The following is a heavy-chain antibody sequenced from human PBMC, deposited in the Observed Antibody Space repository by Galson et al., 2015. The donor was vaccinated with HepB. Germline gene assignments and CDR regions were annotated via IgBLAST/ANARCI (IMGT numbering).Heavy chain of an antibody. V-gene: IGHV1-8*01. J-gene: IGHJ5*02. CDR1: GYTFTSYD. D-gene: IGHD3-3*01. Sequence: SVKVSCKASGYTFTSYDINWVRQATGQGLEWMGWMNPNSGNTGYAQKFQGRVTMTRNTSISTAYMELSSLRSEDTAVYYCARGGETGIWYDFWSGQSAPNWFDPWGQGTLVTVSS. CDR2: MNPNSGNT. CDR3: ARGGETGIWYDFWSGQSAPNWFDP.